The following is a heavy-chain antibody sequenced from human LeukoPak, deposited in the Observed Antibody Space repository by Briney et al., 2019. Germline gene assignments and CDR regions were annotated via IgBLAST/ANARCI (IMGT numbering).Heavy chain of an antibody. V-gene: IGHV4-39*01. J-gene: IGHJ4*02. CDR2: IYYSGST. CDR1: GGSISSSSHY. Sequence: SETLSLTCTVSGGSISSSSHYWGWIRQSPGKGLDWIGSIYYSGSTYYKPSLRSRVTISVDTSKNQFPLKLSSVTAADTAVYYCARRTVDTAMAYDYWGQGTLVTVSS. CDR3: ARRTVDTAMAYDY. D-gene: IGHD5-18*01.